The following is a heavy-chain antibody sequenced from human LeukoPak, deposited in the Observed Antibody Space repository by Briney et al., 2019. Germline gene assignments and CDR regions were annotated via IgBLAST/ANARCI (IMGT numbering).Heavy chain of an antibody. CDR3: AKSIAVAEPPDY. V-gene: IGHV3-23*01. CDR1: GFTFSSYA. CDR2: ISGSGGST. Sequence: GGSLRLSCAASGFTFSSYAMCWVRQAPGKELEWVSAISGSGGSTYYADSVKGRFTISRDNSKNTLYLQMNSLRAEDTAVYYCAKSIAVAEPPDYWGQGTLVTVSS. J-gene: IGHJ4*02. D-gene: IGHD6-19*01.